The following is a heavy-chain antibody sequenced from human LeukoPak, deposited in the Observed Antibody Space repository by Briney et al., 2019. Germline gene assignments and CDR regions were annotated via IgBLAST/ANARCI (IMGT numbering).Heavy chain of an antibody. J-gene: IGHJ4*02. CDR1: GFTFSSSA. CDR2: ISNNDGYT. D-gene: IGHD2-15*01. Sequence: EGSLRLSCAASGFTFSSSAMSWARQAPGKGLEWVSAISNNDGYTYYADSVQGRFTISRDNSKSTLCLQMNSLRAEDTAVYYCAKQLGYCSDGSCYFPYWGQGTLVTVSS. V-gene: IGHV3-23*01. CDR3: AKQLGYCSDGSCYFPY.